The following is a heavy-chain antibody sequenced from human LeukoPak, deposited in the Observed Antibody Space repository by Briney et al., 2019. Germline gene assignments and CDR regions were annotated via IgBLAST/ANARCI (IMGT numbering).Heavy chain of an antibody. V-gene: IGHV1-2*02. D-gene: IGHD5-24*01. Sequence: PVASVKVSFKASGYTFTGYYMQWVRQAPGQGLEWMGSFNPSMGGTNYAQKFQGRVTMTRDTSISTAYMELSRLRSDDPAVYYCARDRRFLQAPPPAEYFKHWGQGTLVTVSS. CDR3: ARDRRFLQAPPPAEYFKH. CDR1: GYTFTGYY. CDR2: FNPSMGGT. J-gene: IGHJ1*01.